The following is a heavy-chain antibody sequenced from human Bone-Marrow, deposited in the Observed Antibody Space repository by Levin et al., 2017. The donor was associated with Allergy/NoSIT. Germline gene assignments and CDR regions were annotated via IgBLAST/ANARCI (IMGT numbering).Heavy chain of an antibody. CDR2: IIPIFGTA. D-gene: IGHD3-3*01. CDR1: GGTFSSYA. CDR3: ATRDYDFWSGYYTSYYYYYMDV. V-gene: IGHV1-69*13. Sequence: EASVKVSCKASGGTFSSYAISWVRQAPGQGLEWMGGIIPIFGTANYAQKFQGRVTITADESTSTAYMELSSLRSEDTAVYYCATRDYDFWSGYYTSYYYYYMDVWGKGTTVTVSS. J-gene: IGHJ6*03.